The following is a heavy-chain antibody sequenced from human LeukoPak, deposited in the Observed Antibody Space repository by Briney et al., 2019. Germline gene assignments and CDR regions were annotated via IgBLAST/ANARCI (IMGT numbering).Heavy chain of an antibody. CDR3: GRHDGGSGWPWLGIDY. CDR2: VSAYNGNT. V-gene: IGHV1-18*01. J-gene: IGHJ4*02. CDR1: GYTFTSYG. D-gene: IGHD6-25*01. Sequence: ASVKVSCKASGYTFTSYGISWVRQAPGQGLEWMGWVSAYNGNTNYAQKFQGRVTMTTDTPTSAVYMELRSLRSDDTAVYYCGRHDGGSGWPWLGIDYWGQGTLVTVSS.